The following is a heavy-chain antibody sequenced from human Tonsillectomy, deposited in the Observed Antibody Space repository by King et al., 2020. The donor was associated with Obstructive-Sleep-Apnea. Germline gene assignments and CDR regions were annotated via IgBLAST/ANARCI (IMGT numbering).Heavy chain of an antibody. CDR1: GGSFSGYY. CDR2: INHSGST. D-gene: IGHD6-13*01. J-gene: IGHJ4*02. Sequence: HVQLQQWGAGLLKPSETLSLTCAVFGGSFSGYYWSWIRQPPGKGLEWIGEINHSGSTNYNPSLKSRVTISVDTSKNQFSLKLSSVTAADTAVYYCARARWYVDYWGQGTLVTVSS. V-gene: IGHV4-34*01. CDR3: ARARWYVDY.